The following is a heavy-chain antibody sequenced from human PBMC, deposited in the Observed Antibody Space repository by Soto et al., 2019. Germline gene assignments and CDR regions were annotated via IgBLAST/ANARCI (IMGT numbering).Heavy chain of an antibody. D-gene: IGHD5-18*01. CDR2: IYPGDSDT. J-gene: IGHJ5*02. V-gene: IGHV5-51*01. Sequence: GASLKISCKGSGYSFTSYWIGWVRQMPGKGLEWMGIIYPGDSDTRYSPSFQGQVTISADKSINTAYLQWSSLKASDTAIYYCARRNSAMDWFDPWGQGTLVTVSS. CDR3: ARRNSAMDWFDP. CDR1: GYSFTSYW.